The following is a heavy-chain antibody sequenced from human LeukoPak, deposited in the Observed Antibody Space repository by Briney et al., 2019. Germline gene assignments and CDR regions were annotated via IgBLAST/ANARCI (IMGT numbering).Heavy chain of an antibody. CDR2: IDSDESTT. CDR3: ARDSSLPDY. Sequence: AGGSLRLSCAASGFTFSRYWMHWVRQAPGKGLVWVSRIDSDESTTSYADSVKGRFTISRDNAKNTLYLQMNSLGAEDTAVYYCARDSSLPDYWGQGTLVTVSS. CDR1: GFTFSRYW. D-gene: IGHD6-6*01. J-gene: IGHJ4*02. V-gene: IGHV3-74*01.